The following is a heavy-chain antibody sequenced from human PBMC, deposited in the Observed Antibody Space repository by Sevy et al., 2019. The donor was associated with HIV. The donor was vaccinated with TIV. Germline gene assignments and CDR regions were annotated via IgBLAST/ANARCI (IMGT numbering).Heavy chain of an antibody. D-gene: IGHD3-22*01. V-gene: IGHV3-30*18. J-gene: IGHJ5*02. CDR2: VSSDGTTR. Sequence: GGSLRLSCAASGFNFSPYAMHWVRQGPGKGLEWVATVSSDGTTRSYVDSIKGRFSLSRDNSKNTLYLQMNNLTPEDTAVYYCAKDGYYYDSRSSDWFDPWGPGALVTVSS. CDR1: GFNFSPYA. CDR3: AKDGYYYDSRSSDWFDP.